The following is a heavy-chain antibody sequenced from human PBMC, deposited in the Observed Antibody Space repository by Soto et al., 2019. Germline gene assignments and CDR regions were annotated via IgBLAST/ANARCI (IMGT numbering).Heavy chain of an antibody. CDR1: GGSISSGDYY. J-gene: IGHJ6*02. V-gene: IGHV4-30-4*01. Sequence: SETLSLTCTVSGGSISSGDYYWSWIRQPPGKGLEWIGYIYYSGSTYYNPSLKSRVTISVDTSKNQFSLKLSSVTAADTAVYYCARGDGYDSSGYYYAHYYYGMDVWGQGTTVTVSS. D-gene: IGHD3-22*01. CDR2: IYYSGST. CDR3: ARGDGYDSSGYYYAHYYYGMDV.